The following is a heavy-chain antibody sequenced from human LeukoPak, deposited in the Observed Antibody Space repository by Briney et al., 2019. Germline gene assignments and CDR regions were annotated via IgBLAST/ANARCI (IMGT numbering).Heavy chain of an antibody. V-gene: IGHV4-4*07. J-gene: IGHJ6*02. CDR2: IYTSGST. CDR1: GGSISSYY. D-gene: IGHD6-13*01. Sequence: SETLSLTCTVSGGSISSYYWSWIRQPAGKGLERIGRIYTSGSTNYNPSLKSRVTMSVDTSKNQFSLKLSSVTAADTAVYYCARLEAAAGTGYYGMDVWGQGTTVTVSS. CDR3: ARLEAAAGTGYYGMDV.